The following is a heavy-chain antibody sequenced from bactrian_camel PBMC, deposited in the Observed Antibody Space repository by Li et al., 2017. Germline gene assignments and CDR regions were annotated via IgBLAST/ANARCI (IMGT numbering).Heavy chain of an antibody. Sequence: QLVESGGGQVQPGGSLRLSCIASGFQFSDYPMSWVRQAPGKGLEWLAQIAYDGWVSRYNDPAKGRFTISRDSAKNTVYLEMYGLEPGDTAMYYCAAHSGALCSDWTRYNTWGQGTQVTVS. CDR1: GFQFSDYP. D-gene: IGHD1*01. V-gene: IGHV3S40*01. J-gene: IGHJ4*01. CDR2: IAYDGWVS. CDR3: AAHSGALCSDWTRYNT.